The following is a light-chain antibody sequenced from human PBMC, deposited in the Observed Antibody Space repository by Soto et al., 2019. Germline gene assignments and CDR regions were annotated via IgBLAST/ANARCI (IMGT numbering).Light chain of an antibody. Sequence: QSVLTQPPSVSAAPGQTVTISCSGSSSNIENNYVSWYQQLPGTAPKLLIYDNDRRPSGIPDRFSGSKSGTSATLGITGLQTGDEADYYCGTWDSSLSAGVFGGGTKVTVL. V-gene: IGLV1-51*01. CDR1: SSNIENNY. CDR3: GTWDSSLSAGV. CDR2: DND. J-gene: IGLJ2*01.